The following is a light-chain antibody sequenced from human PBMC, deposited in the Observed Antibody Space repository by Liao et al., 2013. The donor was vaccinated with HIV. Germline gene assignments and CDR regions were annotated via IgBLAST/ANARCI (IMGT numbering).Light chain of an antibody. CDR1: NIGDKS. Sequence: SYELTQPPSVSVAPGKTARITCGGTNIGDKSVHWYQQKPGQAPVVIIYYDSDRPSGIPERFSGSNSGNTATLTISGTQAMDEADYYCQAWDSNTAVFGGGTKLTVL. J-gene: IGLJ3*02. CDR3: QAWDSNTAV. CDR2: YDS. V-gene: IGLV3-21*01.